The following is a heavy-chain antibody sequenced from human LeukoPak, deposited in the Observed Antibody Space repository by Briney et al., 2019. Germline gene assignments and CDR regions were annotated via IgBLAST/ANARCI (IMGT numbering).Heavy chain of an antibody. CDR1: GASVSGSNYY. J-gene: IGHJ4*02. CDR2: IYSSGST. V-gene: IGHV4-39*01. CDR3: AKSGGYGLMDY. Sequence: PSETLSLTCAVSGASVSGSNYYWGWIRQPPGKGLEWIGNIYSSGSTYYNASLQSRVTISIDTSKNQFSLRLNSVTAADTAMYYCAKSGGYGLMDYWGQGTRVTVSS. D-gene: IGHD1-26*01.